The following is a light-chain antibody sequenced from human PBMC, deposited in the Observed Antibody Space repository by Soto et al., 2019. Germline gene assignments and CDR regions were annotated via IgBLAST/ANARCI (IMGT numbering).Light chain of an antibody. J-gene: IGKJ1*01. CDR3: QQYSIWRT. CDR1: QSVGNN. V-gene: IGKV3-15*01. CDR2: GAS. Sequence: ETVMTQSPATMSVSPGERATLACRASQSVGNNLAWYQQRPGQAPRLLIYGASIRATGVPPRFSGSGSGTDFTLTINSLQSEDFAVYYCQQYSIWRTFGQGTKVDIK.